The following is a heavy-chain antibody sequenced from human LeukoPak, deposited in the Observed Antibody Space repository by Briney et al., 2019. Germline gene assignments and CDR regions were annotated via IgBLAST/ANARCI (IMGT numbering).Heavy chain of an antibody. Sequence: GGSLRLSCAASGFTFNSYAMSWVRQAPGKGLEWVSAISGSGGSTYYADSVKGRFTISRDNSKNTLYLQMNSLRAEDTAVYYCAKFRRGYYGMDVWGQGTTVTVSS. CDR2: ISGSGGST. V-gene: IGHV3-23*01. J-gene: IGHJ6*02. CDR1: GFTFNSYA. CDR3: AKFRRGYYGMDV.